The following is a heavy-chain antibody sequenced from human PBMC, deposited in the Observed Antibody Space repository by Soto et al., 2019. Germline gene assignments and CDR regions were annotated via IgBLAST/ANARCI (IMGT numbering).Heavy chain of an antibody. CDR2: ISGGGGSS. V-gene: IGHV3-23*01. J-gene: IGHJ4*02. CDR1: GFTFSNYA. Sequence: EVQLLESGGGLVQPGGSLRLSCAASGFTFSNYAMSWVRQAPGKGLEWVSGISGGGGSSYYADPVKGRFTISRDNSKNTLYLQINSPRAAATAVYYCAPNSGADCHSVFFYWGQGTLVIVSS. CDR3: APNSGADCHSVFFY. D-gene: IGHD2-21*02.